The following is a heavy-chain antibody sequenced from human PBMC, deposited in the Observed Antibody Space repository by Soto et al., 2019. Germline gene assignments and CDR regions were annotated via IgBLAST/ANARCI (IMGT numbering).Heavy chain of an antibody. CDR3: ARDRVESGYPEYYQH. J-gene: IGHJ1*01. V-gene: IGHV3-53*01. CDR2: IYSGGST. D-gene: IGHD3-22*01. Sequence: PGGSLRLSCVASGFTFSNYAMSWVRQAPGKGLEWVSVIYSGGSTYYADSVKGRFTISRDNSKNTLYLQMNSLRAEDTAVYYCARDRVESGYPEYYQHWGQGTLVTVSS. CDR1: GFTFSNYA.